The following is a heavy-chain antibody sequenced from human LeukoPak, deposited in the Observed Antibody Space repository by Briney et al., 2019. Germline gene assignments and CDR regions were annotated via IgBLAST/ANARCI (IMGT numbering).Heavy chain of an antibody. J-gene: IGHJ3*02. Sequence: LPGRSLRLSCAASGFTFSSYAMHWVRQAPGKGLGWVALISYGGSNIYYADSVKGLFTISRDNAKNSLYLQMNTLRAEDTAVYYCARDRAVAGSDAFDIWGQGTMVTVSS. CDR2: ISYGGSNI. V-gene: IGHV3-30-3*01. CDR3: ARDRAVAGSDAFDI. CDR1: GFTFSSYA. D-gene: IGHD6-19*01.